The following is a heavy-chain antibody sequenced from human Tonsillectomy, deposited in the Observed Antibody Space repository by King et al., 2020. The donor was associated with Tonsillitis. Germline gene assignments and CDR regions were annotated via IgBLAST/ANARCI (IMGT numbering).Heavy chain of an antibody. CDR1: GFTFSSYA. CDR2: VSGSGGRT. D-gene: IGHD2-15*01. CDR3: AKVGYCNRSIFLYGICVFDI. V-gene: IGHV3-23*04. J-gene: IGHJ3*02. Sequence: VQLVESGGGLVQRGGSLRLSCTVSGFTFSSYAMSWVRQAPGKGLEWVSAVSGSGGRTYYAASVKGRFTISRDNSKNMVYLQMNSLGAEDTAVYYCAKVGYCNRSIFLYGICVFDIWGHGTLVTVSS.